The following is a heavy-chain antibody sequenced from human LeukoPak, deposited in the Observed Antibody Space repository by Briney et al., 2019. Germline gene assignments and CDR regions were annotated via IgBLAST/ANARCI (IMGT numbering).Heavy chain of an antibody. CDR3: ARDQLPMVRGAHQDY. CDR1: GYTFTSYA. V-gene: IGHV7-4-1*02. CDR2: INTNTGNL. Sequence: ASVKVSCKASGYTFTSYAMNWVRQAPGQGLEWMGWINTNTGNLTYAQGFTGRFVFSLDTSVSTAYLQISSLKAEDTAVYYCARDQLPMVRGAHQDYWGQGTLVTVSS. D-gene: IGHD3-10*01. J-gene: IGHJ4*02.